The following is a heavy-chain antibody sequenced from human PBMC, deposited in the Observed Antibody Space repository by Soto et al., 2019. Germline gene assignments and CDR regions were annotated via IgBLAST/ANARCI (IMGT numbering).Heavy chain of an antibody. CDR1: GSSLSTSGMC. CDR2: IYWEDDK. D-gene: IGHD6-19*01. V-gene: IGHV2-5*02. Sequence: QMTCKESGPTLVKPTQTLTLTCTFSGSSLSTSGMCVGWIRQPPGKALEWLALIYWEDDKPYRPSLKSRPTITKDTSKIQVVLTMTNMDPVDTATYYCAHRRVSSGYDYWGQGTLVTVSS. CDR3: AHRRVSSGYDY. J-gene: IGHJ4*02.